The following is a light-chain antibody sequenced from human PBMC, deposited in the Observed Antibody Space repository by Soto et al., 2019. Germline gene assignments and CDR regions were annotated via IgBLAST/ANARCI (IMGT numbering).Light chain of an antibody. CDR3: QQSFSVPPT. CDR1: RPIGSH. V-gene: IGKV1-39*01. Sequence: DIQMTQSHSTLSASVGDRVTITCQARRPIGSHLNCYQQKPGKAPKLLIYSTSNLQSGVPSGFSGNGSGTNFYLTISNLHTEDFATYDRQQSFSVPPTFGQVTRLEIK. CDR2: STS. J-gene: IGKJ5*01.